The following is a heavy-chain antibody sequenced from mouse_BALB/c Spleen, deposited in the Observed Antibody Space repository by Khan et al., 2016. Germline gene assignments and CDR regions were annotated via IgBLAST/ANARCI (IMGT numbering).Heavy chain of an antibody. D-gene: IGHD2-4*01. CDR2: VNPDNGAT. Sequence: QLQQSGPALVKPGASVRISCKSSGFSFTGYFMHWVKQSHGKSLEWIGRVNPDNGATHYNQKFKDKATITVDKSSITAYMEFRSLTSEDSAVYYCARDDYAWFGYWGQGTLVTVSA. V-gene: IGHV1-20*01. J-gene: IGHJ3*01. CDR3: ARDDYAWFGY. CDR1: GFSFTGYF.